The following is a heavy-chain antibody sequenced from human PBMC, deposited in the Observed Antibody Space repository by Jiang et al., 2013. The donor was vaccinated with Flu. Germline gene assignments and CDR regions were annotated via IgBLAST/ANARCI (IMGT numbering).Heavy chain of an antibody. V-gene: IGHV1-2*04. CDR3: ARDYYGSGSYYFFDY. J-gene: IGHJ4*02. Sequence: YAQKFQGWVTMTRDTSISTAYMELSRLRSDDTAVYYCARDYYGSGSYYFFDYWGQGTLVTVSS. D-gene: IGHD3-10*01.